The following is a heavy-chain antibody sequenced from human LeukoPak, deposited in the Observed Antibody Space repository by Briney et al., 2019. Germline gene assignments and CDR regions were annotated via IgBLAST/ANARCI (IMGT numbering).Heavy chain of an antibody. Sequence: PGGSLRLSCAASGFTVSSNYMSWVRQAPGKGLEWVSVIYSGGSTYYADSMKGRITISRDNSKNTVFLQMNNLRTEDTAVYFCARPSPPGDGYNPPDYWGQGTLVTVSS. J-gene: IGHJ4*02. V-gene: IGHV3-53*05. CDR1: GFTVSSNY. CDR3: ARPSPPGDGYNPPDY. CDR2: IYSGGST. D-gene: IGHD5-24*01.